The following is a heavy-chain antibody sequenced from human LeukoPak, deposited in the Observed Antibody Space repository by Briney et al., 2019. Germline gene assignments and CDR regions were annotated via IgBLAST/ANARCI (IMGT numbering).Heavy chain of an antibody. CDR2: INHSGST. CDR3: ARADRSGYYTQRVDY. Sequence: SETLSLTCAVYGGPFSGYYWSWIRQPPGKGLEWIGEINHSGSTNYNPSLKSRVTISVDTSKNQFSLKLSSVTAADTAVYYCARADRSGYYTQRVDYWGQGTLVTVSS. CDR1: GGPFSGYY. D-gene: IGHD3-22*01. V-gene: IGHV4-34*01. J-gene: IGHJ4*02.